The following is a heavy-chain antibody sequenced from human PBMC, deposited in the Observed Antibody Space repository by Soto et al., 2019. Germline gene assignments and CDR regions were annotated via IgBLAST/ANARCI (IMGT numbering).Heavy chain of an antibody. CDR2: IYPLPGVA. Sequence: QVLLVQSGTEVKKPGSSVKVSCQASGGILSSYTFSWVRHAPGQGLEWMGRIYPLPGVAKYEQQLQGRVTMNADASTRRLYMQLSSLRSDDTATYYCARDKTSSSSDTSFDYWGQGTLVSVSS. CDR1: GGILSSYT. V-gene: IGHV1-69*08. D-gene: IGHD6-6*01. CDR3: ARDKTSSSSDTSFDY. J-gene: IGHJ4*02.